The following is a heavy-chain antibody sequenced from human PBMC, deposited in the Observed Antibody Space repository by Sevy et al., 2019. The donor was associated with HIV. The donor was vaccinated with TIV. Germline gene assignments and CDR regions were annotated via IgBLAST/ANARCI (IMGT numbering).Heavy chain of an antibody. CDR2: INQDGNEK. CDR1: GFTFSDSW. D-gene: IGHD3-3*01. J-gene: IGHJ4*02. Sequence: GGSLRLSCAASGFTFSDSWMHWVRQAPGKGLEWEANINQDGNEKYYVDSVKGRFTISRDNAKNSLYLQMNSLRDDDTAVYYCATFSVGYWGQGTLVTVSS. V-gene: IGHV3-7*01. CDR3: ATFSVGY.